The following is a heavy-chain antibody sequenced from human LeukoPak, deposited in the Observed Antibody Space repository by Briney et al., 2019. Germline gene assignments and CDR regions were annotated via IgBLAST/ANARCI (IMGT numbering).Heavy chain of an antibody. J-gene: IGHJ4*02. Sequence: ASVKVSCTASGYTFTSYDISWVRQAPGQGLEWIGWISAYNGNTNYAQKLQGRVTMTTDTSTSTAYMELRSLRSDDTAVYYCARTYYYDSSTPPDYWGQGTLVTVSS. V-gene: IGHV1-18*01. CDR3: ARTYYYDSSTPPDY. CDR2: ISAYNGNT. D-gene: IGHD3-22*01. CDR1: GYTFTSYD.